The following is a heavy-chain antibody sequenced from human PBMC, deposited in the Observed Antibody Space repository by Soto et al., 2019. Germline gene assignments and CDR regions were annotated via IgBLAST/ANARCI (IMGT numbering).Heavy chain of an antibody. V-gene: IGHV3-23*01. J-gene: IGHJ4*02. Sequence: GGSLRLSCAASGFTFSSYAMSWVRQAPGKGLEWVSAISGSGGSTYYADSVKGWFTISRDNSKNTLYLQMNSLRAEDTAVYYCAKDLLLATDFDYWGQGTLVTVSS. D-gene: IGHD5-12*01. CDR1: GFTFSSYA. CDR3: AKDLLLATDFDY. CDR2: ISGSGGST.